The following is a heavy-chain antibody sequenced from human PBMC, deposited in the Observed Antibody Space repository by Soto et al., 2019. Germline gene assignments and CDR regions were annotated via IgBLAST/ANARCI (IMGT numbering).Heavy chain of an antibody. CDR3: ARVRHYYTSARVDY. CDR2: ISSQNGNT. Sequence: QPQLVQSGPAVKNPGPSVKASCKASHYTFTSYGVSWVRQAPGQGLEWLGWISSQNGNTVYAQNFQGRVTLTTDTSTSTAFMELRSLRSDDTALYYCARVRHYYTSARVDYWGQGTLVTVSS. D-gene: IGHD3-10*01. J-gene: IGHJ4*02. CDR1: HYTFTSYG. V-gene: IGHV1-18*01.